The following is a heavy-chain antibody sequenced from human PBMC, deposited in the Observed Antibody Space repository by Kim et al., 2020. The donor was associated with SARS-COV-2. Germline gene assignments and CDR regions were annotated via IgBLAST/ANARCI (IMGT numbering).Heavy chain of an antibody. D-gene: IGHD2-15*01. J-gene: IGHJ3*02. CDR1: GGSISSSSYY. V-gene: IGHV4-39*01. Sequence: SETLSLTCTVSGGSISSSSYYWGWIRQPPGKGLEWIGSIYYSGSTYYNPSLKSRVTISVDTSKNQFSLKLSSVTAADTAVYYCARRVVHLVVVAEDAFDIWGQGTMVTVSS. CDR3: ARRVVHLVVVAEDAFDI. CDR2: IYYSGST.